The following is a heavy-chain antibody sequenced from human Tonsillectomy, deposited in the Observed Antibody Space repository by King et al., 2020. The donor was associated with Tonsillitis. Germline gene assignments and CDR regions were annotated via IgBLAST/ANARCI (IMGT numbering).Heavy chain of an antibody. CDR3: ARGVHRWRGSYIGD. J-gene: IGHJ4*02. D-gene: IGHD3-16*01. CDR2: INPSGGST. CDR1: GYTFTSYY. V-gene: IGHV1-46*01. Sequence: QLVQSGAEVKKPGASVKDSCKASGYTFTSYYMHWVRQATGQRLEWMGIINPSGGSTSYAQKFKGRVTMTRDTSTSTVYMGLSSLRSEDTAVYYCARGVHRWRGSYIGDWGQGTLVTVSS.